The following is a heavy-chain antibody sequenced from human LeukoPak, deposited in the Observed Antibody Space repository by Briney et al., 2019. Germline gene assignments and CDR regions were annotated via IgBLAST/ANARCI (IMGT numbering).Heavy chain of an antibody. Sequence: ASVKVSCKASGYTFTSYDINWVRQATGQGLEWMGWMNPNSGNTGYAQKFQGRVTITRNTSISTAYMELSSLRSEDTAVYYCARGLGATTPRLYYYYYYMDVWGKGTTVTVSS. CDR1: GYTFTSYD. V-gene: IGHV1-8*03. D-gene: IGHD1-26*01. J-gene: IGHJ6*03. CDR3: ARGLGATTPRLYYYYYYMDV. CDR2: MNPNSGNT.